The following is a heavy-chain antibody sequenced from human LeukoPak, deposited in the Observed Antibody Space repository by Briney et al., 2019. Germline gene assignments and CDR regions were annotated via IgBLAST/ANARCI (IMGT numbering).Heavy chain of an antibody. CDR1: GFTFSSYS. CDR2: ISSSSSYI. CDR3: ARDEYSSSSTLNYFDY. V-gene: IGHV3-21*01. D-gene: IGHD6-6*01. J-gene: IGHJ4*02. Sequence: PGGSLRLSCAASGFTFSSYSMNWVRQAPGKGLEWVSSISSSSSYIYYADSVKGRFTISRDNAKNSLYLQMNSLRAEDTAVYYCARDEYSSSSTLNYFDYWGQGTLVTVSS.